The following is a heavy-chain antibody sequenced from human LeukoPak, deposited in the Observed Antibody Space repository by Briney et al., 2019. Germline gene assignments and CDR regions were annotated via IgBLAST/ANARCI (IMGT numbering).Heavy chain of an antibody. D-gene: IGHD1-26*01. CDR2: IYTSGST. CDR3: ARGSGSYPKIYYYYMDV. Sequence: SETLSLTCTVSGGSISSYYWSWIRQPAGKGLEWIGRIYTSGSTNYNPSLKSRVTMSVDTSKNQFSLKLSSVTAADTAVYYCARGSGSYPKIYYYYMDVWGKGTTVTVSS. V-gene: IGHV4-4*07. J-gene: IGHJ6*03. CDR1: GGSISSYY.